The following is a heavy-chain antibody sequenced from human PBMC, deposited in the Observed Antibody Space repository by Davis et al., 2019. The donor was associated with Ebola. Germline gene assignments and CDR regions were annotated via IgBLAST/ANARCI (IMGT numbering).Heavy chain of an antibody. V-gene: IGHV4-34*01. CDR3: ARGLRGGIVIVPAATNYGMDV. CDR1: GGSFSGYY. J-gene: IGHJ6*02. CDR2: INHSGST. D-gene: IGHD2-2*01. Sequence: MPGGSLRLSCAVYGGSFSGYYWNWIRQPPGKGLEWIGEINHSGSTNYNPSLKSRVTISVDTSKNQFSLKLSSVTAADTAVYYCARGLRGGIVIVPAATNYGMDVWGQGTTVTVSS.